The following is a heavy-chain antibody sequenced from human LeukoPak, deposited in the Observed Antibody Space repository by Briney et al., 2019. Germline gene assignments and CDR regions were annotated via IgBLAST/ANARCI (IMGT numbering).Heavy chain of an antibody. V-gene: IGHV1-46*01. D-gene: IGHD5-24*01. CDR2: INPSGGST. J-gene: IGHJ5*02. CDR3: ARDIPTQWLHPPYNWFDP. Sequence: ASVKVSCKASGYTFTSYYMHWVRQAPGQGLEWMGIINPSGGSTSYAQKFQGRVTMTRDTSTSTVYMELGSLRSEDTAVYYCARDIPTQWLHPPYNWFDPWGQGTLVTVSS. CDR1: GYTFTSYY.